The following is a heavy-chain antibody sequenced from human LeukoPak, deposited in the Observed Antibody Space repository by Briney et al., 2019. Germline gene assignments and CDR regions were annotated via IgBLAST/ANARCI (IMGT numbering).Heavy chain of an antibody. D-gene: IGHD3-22*01. Sequence: PGGSLRLSCAASGFTFSSYGMHWVRQAPGKGLEWVAVIWYDGSNKYYADSVKGRFTISRDNSKNTLYLQMNSLRAEDTAVYYCARDPHYDSSGYPEGAFDIWGQGTMVTVSS. CDR2: IWYDGSNK. V-gene: IGHV3-33*01. CDR3: ARDPHYDSSGYPEGAFDI. J-gene: IGHJ3*02. CDR1: GFTFSSYG.